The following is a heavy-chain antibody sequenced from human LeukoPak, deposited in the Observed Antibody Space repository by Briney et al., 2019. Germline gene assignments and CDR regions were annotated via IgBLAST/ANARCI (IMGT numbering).Heavy chain of an antibody. Sequence: SETLSLTCTVSGGSISSYYWSWMRQPPGKGLEWIGYIYYSGSTNYNPSLKSRVTISVDTSKNQFSLKLSSVTAADTAVYYCARHALGYFDWPPGRGWFDPWGQGTLVTVSS. CDR1: GGSISSYY. CDR2: IYYSGST. CDR3: ARHALGYFDWPPGRGWFDP. J-gene: IGHJ5*02. V-gene: IGHV4-59*08. D-gene: IGHD3-9*01.